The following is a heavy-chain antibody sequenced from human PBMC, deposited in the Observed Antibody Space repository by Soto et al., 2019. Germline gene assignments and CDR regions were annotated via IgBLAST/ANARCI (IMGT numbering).Heavy chain of an antibody. V-gene: IGHV3-21*01. CDR3: ASATVVAGTFDF. J-gene: IGHJ4*02. CDR1: GFAFRSYN. D-gene: IGHD2-15*01. Sequence: EVQLVESGGGLVQPGGSLTLSCAGSGFAFRSYNMNWVRQPPGKGLEWVASISSGSSNIYYPDSVKGRFTISRDNAKDSLYLQMDSLRAEDSAVYYCASATVVAGTFDFWGQGTLLTVSS. CDR2: ISSGSSNI.